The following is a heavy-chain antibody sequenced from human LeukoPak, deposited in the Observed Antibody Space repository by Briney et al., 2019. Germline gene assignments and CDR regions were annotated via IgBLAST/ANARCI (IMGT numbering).Heavy chain of an antibody. V-gene: IGHV3-30*18. J-gene: IGHJ3*01. CDR1: GFTFSSYG. CDR2: ISYDGGTK. CDR3: AKDRSCSGSSCNVGS. D-gene: IGHD2-2*01. Sequence: GGSLRLSCAASGFTFSSYGMHWVRQAPGKGQEWVAVISYDGGTKYYADSVKGRFTISRDHSKNTLYLQMNSLRAEDTAVYYCAKDRSCSGSSCNVGSWGQGTMVTVSS.